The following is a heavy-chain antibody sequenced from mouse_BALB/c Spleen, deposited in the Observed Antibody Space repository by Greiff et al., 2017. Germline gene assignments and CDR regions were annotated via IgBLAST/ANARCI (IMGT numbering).Heavy chain of an antibody. D-gene: IGHD3-3*01. CDR2: IYPGSGST. J-gene: IGHJ4*01. CDR1: GYTFTRYW. Sequence: LQQSGSELVRPGASVKLSCKASGYTFTRYWMHWVKQRPGQGLEWIGNIYPGSGSTNYDEKFKSKATLTVDTSSSTAYMQLSSLTSEDSAVYYCTRGTSYAMDYWGQGSSVTVSS. CDR3: TRGTSYAMDY. V-gene: IGHV1S22*01.